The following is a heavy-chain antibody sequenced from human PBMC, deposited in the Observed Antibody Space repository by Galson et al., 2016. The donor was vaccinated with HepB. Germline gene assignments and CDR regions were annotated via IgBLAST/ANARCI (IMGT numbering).Heavy chain of an antibody. Sequence: SLRLSCAASGFSFSTYGMDWVRQAPGKGLEWVAVIWYDGSKEYYADSVKGRFTISRDSTKNTLYLQMNSLRAEDTAVYYCASALGIRDYYGTDVWGQGTTVTVSS. CDR2: IWYDGSKE. CDR3: ASALGIRDYYGTDV. CDR1: GFSFSTYG. D-gene: IGHD7-27*01. J-gene: IGHJ6*02. V-gene: IGHV3-33*01.